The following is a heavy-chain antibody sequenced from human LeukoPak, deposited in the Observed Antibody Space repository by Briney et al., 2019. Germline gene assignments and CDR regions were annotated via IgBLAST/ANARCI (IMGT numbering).Heavy chain of an antibody. D-gene: IGHD5-18*01. CDR1: GGSISSYY. CDR3: ARDVGGYNYGYSLDY. CDR2: IYTSGST. V-gene: IGHV4-4*07. Sequence: SETLSLTCTVSGGSISSYYWNWIRQPAGKGLEWIGRIYTSGSTSYNSSLKSRVTMSVDTSKNQFSLRLSSVTAADAAVYYCARDVGGYNYGYSLDYWGQGTLVSVSS. J-gene: IGHJ4*02.